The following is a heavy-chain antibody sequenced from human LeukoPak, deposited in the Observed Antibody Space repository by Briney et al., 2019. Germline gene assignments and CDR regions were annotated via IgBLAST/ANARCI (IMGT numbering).Heavy chain of an antibody. CDR2: IIPIFGTA. D-gene: IGHD3-22*01. V-gene: IGHV1-69*05. CDR1: GGTFSSYA. J-gene: IGHJ4*02. Sequence: SVKVSCKASGGTFSSYAISWVRQAPGQGLEWMGRIIPIFGTANYAQKFQGRATITTDESTSTAYMELSSLRSEDTAVYYCAREKYYYDSSGYYYPHFDYWGQGTLVTVSS. CDR3: AREKYYYDSSGYYYPHFDY.